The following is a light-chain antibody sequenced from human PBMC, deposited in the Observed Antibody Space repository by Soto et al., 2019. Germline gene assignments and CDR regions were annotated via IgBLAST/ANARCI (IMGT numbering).Light chain of an antibody. V-gene: IGKV1-27*01. J-gene: IGKJ5*01. Sequence: DIQMTQSPSSLSASVGDRVTITCRASQGISNFLAWCQQKPGKVPKLLISAASTLQSGVPSRFSGSGSGTDFTLTITSLQPEDVATYYCQKYSSVITFGQGTRLEI. CDR2: AAS. CDR3: QKYSSVIT. CDR1: QGISNF.